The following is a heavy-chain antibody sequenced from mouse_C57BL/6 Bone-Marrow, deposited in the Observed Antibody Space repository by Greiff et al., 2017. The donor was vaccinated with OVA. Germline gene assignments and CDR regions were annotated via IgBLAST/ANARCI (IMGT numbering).Heavy chain of an antibody. J-gene: IGHJ4*01. CDR3: ARERRGGWLLRGYYAMDY. CDR2: INPNNGGT. CDR1: GYTFTDYN. D-gene: IGHD2-3*01. Sequence: VQLQQSGPELVKPGASVKIPCKASGYTFTDYNMDWVKQSHGKSLEWIGDINPNNGGTIYNQKFKGKATLTVDKSSSTAYMELRSLTSEDTAVYYCARERRGGWLLRGYYAMDYWGQGTSVTVSS. V-gene: IGHV1-18*01.